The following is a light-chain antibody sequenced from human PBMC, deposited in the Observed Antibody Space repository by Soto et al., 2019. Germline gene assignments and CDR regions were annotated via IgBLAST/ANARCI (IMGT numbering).Light chain of an antibody. V-gene: IGKV3-20*01. Sequence: EIVLTQSPGTLSLSPGERATLSCRASQSVTSSYLAWYQQKPGQAPRLLIYAASSRATGIPDRFSGSGSGTDFPLTIDNLQAEDFATYYCQQTYTSPFAFGQGTKL. CDR3: QQTYTSPFA. CDR2: AAS. J-gene: IGKJ2*01. CDR1: QSVTSSY.